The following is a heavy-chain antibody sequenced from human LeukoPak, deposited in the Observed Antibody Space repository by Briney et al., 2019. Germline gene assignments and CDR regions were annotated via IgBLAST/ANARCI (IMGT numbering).Heavy chain of an antibody. CDR3: AGGVGASSIDY. CDR2: IYYSGST. D-gene: IGHD1-26*01. J-gene: IGHJ4*02. Sequence: PSETLSLTCTVSGGSISSSSYYWGWIRQAPGKGLEWIGSIYYSGSTYYNPSLKSRVTISVDTSKNQFSLKLSSVTAADTAVYYCAGGVGASSIDYWGQGTLVTVSS. CDR1: GGSISSSSYY. V-gene: IGHV4-39*01.